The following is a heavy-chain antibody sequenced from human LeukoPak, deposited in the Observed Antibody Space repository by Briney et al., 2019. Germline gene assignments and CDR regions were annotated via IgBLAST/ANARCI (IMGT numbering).Heavy chain of an antibody. J-gene: IGHJ4*02. D-gene: IGHD4-17*01. V-gene: IGHV3-33*01. CDR2: IWYDGSNK. CDR3: ARDRDYAFDY. CDR1: GFTFSDYA. Sequence: QPGGSLRLSCAASGFTFSDYAMHWVRQAPGKGLEWVTFIWYDGSNKYYADSVKGRFTISRDNSKNTVYLEMDSLRDEDTAVYYCARDRDYAFDYWGQGTLVTVSS.